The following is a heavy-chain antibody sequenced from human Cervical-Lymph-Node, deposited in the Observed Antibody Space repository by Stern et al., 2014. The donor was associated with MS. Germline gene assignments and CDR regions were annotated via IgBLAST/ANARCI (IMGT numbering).Heavy chain of an antibody. J-gene: IGHJ4*02. Sequence: VQLVESGGGVVQPGRSLRLSCEASGFTFSSYGMHWVRQAPAKGLEWVAVIWYDGSNKYYADSVKGRFTISRDNSKNTLYLQMNSLRAEDTAVYYCASGRWRTVTTLDYWGQGTLVTVSS. CDR1: GFTFSSYG. D-gene: IGHD4-17*01. CDR2: IWYDGSNK. V-gene: IGHV3-33*01. CDR3: ASGRWRTVTTLDY.